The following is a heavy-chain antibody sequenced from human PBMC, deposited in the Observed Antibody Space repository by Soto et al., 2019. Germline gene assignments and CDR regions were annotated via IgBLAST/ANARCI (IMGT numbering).Heavy chain of an antibody. V-gene: IGHV1-69*13. Sequence: SVKVSCKAPRGLFSSYVFNWVRQAPGQGLEWMGGVIPIFGIANHAQKFQGRVTITADESTSTAYMELSSLRSEDTAVYYCASYPPAYGDYGGYFDYWGQGTLVTVSS. D-gene: IGHD4-17*01. CDR3: ASYPPAYGDYGGYFDY. J-gene: IGHJ4*02. CDR1: RGLFSSYV. CDR2: VIPIFGIA.